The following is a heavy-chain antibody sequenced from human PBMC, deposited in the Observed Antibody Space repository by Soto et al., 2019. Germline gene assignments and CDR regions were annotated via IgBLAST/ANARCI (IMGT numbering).Heavy chain of an antibody. Sequence: SETLSLTCTVSGGSISSSSYYWGWIRQPPGKGLEWIGSIYYSGSTYYNPSLKSRVTISVDTSKNQFSLKLSSVTAADTAVYYCASFRVTTYYYYYGMDVWGQGTTVTAP. CDR3: ASFRVTTYYYYYGMDV. V-gene: IGHV4-39*01. CDR2: IYYSGST. CDR1: GGSISSSSYY. D-gene: IGHD4-4*01. J-gene: IGHJ6*02.